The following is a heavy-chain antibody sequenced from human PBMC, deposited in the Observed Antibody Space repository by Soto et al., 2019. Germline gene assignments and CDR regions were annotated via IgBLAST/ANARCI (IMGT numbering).Heavy chain of an antibody. CDR3: ERDPIWNESAFDI. D-gene: IGHD1-1*01. CDR2: IYHSGST. CDR1: GGAVNSDGYY. Sequence: SETLCVTCIVSGGAVNSDGYYGSGIRELPGEGLDGIGYIYHSGSTSYNPSLRSRVNISLDTSKNQFSLKLTSVTAADTDLYYCERDPIWNESAFDIWGRGKLVT. J-gene: IGHJ3*02. V-gene: IGHV4-31*03.